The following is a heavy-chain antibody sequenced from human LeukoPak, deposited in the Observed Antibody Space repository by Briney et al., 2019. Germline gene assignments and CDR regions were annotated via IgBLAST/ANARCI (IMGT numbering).Heavy chain of an antibody. CDR3: ARRSPHYDILTGP. V-gene: IGHV4-39*01. CDR2: IYYSGST. J-gene: IGHJ5*02. CDR1: GDSISSSSYY. Sequence: PSETLSLTCTVSGDSISSSSYYWGWIRQPPGKGLEWIGSIYYSGSTYYNPSLKSRVTISVDTSKNQFSLKLSSVTAADTAVYYCARRSPHYDILTGPWGQGTLVTVSS. D-gene: IGHD3-9*01.